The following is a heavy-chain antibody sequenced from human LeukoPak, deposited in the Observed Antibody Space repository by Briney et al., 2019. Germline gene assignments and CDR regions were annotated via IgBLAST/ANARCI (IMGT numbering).Heavy chain of an antibody. CDR3: ARDGAAGGMDV. D-gene: IGHD6-13*01. CDR2: TSYDGSNK. Sequence: GGSLRLSCAASGFTFSSYAMHWVRQAPGKGLEWVAVTSYDGSNKYYADSVKGRFTISRDNSKNTLYLQMNSLRAEDTAVYYCARDGAAGGMDVWGQGTTVTVSS. CDR1: GFTFSSYA. J-gene: IGHJ6*02. V-gene: IGHV3-30-3*01.